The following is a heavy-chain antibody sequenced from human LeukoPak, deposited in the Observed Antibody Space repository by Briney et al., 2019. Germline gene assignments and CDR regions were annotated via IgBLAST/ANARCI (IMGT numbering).Heavy chain of an antibody. CDR3: AGYSYGRLDL. J-gene: IGHJ4*02. CDR1: GGSIISYY. Sequence: PSETLSLTCTVSGGSIISYYWSWIRQPAGKGLEWIGRIYPSGSTNYNPSLMSRVTMSVYTSKNQFSLKLSSVTAADTAVYYCAGYSYGRLDLWGQGTLVTVSS. V-gene: IGHV4-4*07. D-gene: IGHD5-18*01. CDR2: IYPSGST.